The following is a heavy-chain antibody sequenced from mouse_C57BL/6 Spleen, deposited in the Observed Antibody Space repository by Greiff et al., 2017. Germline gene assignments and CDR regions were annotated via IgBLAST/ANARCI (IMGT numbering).Heavy chain of an antibody. D-gene: IGHD2-5*01. CDR3: ARRPLYYSNYVFAY. CDR2: INPNNGGT. CDR1: GYTFTDYY. V-gene: IGHV1-26*01. J-gene: IGHJ3*01. Sequence: EVQLQQSGPELVKPGASVKISCKASGYTFTDYYMNWVKQSHGKSLEWIGDINPNNGGTSYNQKFKGKATLTVDKSSSTAYMELRSLTSEDSAVYYCARRPLYYSNYVFAYWGQGTLVTVSA.